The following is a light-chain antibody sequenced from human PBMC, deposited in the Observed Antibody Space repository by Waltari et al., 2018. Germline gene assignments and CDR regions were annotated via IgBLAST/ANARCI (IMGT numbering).Light chain of an antibody. J-gene: IGKJ1*01. CDR1: QCISGW. V-gene: IGKV1-5*03. Sequence: DIHMTPSPSTLSASVASRVTITCRSSQCISGWLAWYQQKPGKATKLLIYKASTLESGVPSRFSGSGSGTEFNLTINSLQPDDFATYYCQQYDTFMWTFGQGTKVDI. CDR2: KAS. CDR3: QQYDTFMWT.